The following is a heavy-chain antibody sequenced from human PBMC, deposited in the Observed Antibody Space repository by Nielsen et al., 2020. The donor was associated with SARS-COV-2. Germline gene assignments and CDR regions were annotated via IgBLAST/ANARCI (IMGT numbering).Heavy chain of an antibody. CDR2: ISSSSSYI. Sequence: GGSLRLSCAASGFTFSSYSMNWVRQATGKGLEWVSSISSSSSYIYYADSVKGRFTISRDNAKNSLYLQMNSLRAEDTAVYYCARDELAHAVLLWFGESGGNYYYYYGMDVWGQGTTVTVSS. V-gene: IGHV3-21*01. CDR1: GFTFSSYS. J-gene: IGHJ6*02. CDR3: ARDELAHAVLLWFGESGGNYYYYYGMDV. D-gene: IGHD3-10*01.